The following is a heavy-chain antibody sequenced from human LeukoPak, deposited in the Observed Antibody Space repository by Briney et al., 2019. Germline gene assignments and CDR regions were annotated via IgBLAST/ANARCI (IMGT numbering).Heavy chain of an antibody. Sequence: SVKVSCKASGGTFSSYAISWVRQAPGQGLEWMGRIIPILGIANYAQKFQGRVTVTADKSTSTAYMELSSLRSEDPAVYYCARDRPRVDIVVVPAASRGYNWSDPWGQGTLVTVSS. CDR1: GGTFSSYA. V-gene: IGHV1-69*04. D-gene: IGHD2-2*01. J-gene: IGHJ5*02. CDR3: ARDRPRVDIVVVPAASRGYNWSDP. CDR2: IIPILGIA.